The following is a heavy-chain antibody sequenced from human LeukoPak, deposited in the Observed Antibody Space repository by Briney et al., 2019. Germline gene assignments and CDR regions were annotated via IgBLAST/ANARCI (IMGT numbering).Heavy chain of an antibody. CDR1: GGSLNSPNYY. V-gene: IGHV4-39*01. J-gene: IGHJ5*02. Sequence: PSETLSLACIVSGGSLNSPNYYWGWIRQPPGKGLEWFGTIYYSGTTYYNPSLKSRLTISVDTSKNQFSLKLTSVTAADTAVYYCARHDYYGSLNWFDPWGQGTLITVSS. CDR3: ARHDYYGSLNWFDP. D-gene: IGHD3-10*01. CDR2: IYYSGTT.